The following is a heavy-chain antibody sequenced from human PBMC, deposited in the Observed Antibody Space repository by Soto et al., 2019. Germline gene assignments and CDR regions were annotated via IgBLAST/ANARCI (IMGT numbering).Heavy chain of an antibody. CDR2: IYPGDADI. V-gene: IGHV5-51*01. CDR3: ARGIEMARIGWFDP. Sequence: PGESLKISCKGSGYGFTSFWIGWVRQMPGKGLEWLGIIYPGDADIRYTPSFQGQVTMSADKSISTAYLQWSSLKASDTAIYYCARGIEMARIGWFDPWGQGTLVTVSS. CDR1: GYGFTSFW. D-gene: IGHD5-12*01. J-gene: IGHJ5*02.